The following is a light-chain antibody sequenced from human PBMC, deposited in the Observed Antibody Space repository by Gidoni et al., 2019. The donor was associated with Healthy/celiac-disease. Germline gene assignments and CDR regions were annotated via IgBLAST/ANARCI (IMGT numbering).Light chain of an antibody. CDR1: QSVSSSY. J-gene: IGKJ4*01. V-gene: IGKV3-20*01. Sequence: EIVLTQSPGTLSLSPGERATLSCRASQSVSSSYLAWYQQKPGQAPRLLIYGASSRATGIPDRFSGSGSVTDFTLTISRLEPEDFAVYYFQQYGSSATFGGGTKVEIK. CDR2: GAS. CDR3: QQYGSSAT.